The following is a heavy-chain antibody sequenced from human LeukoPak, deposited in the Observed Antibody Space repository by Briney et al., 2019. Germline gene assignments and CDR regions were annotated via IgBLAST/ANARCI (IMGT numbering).Heavy chain of an antibody. Sequence: PGGSLRLSCAASGFTFSSYALSWVRQAPGKGMEWVSTVSGSGHTTYYADSVKGRFTISRDNSKNTLYLQMNSLRAEDTAVYYCATDSSSTPKFDYWGQGTLVTVSS. CDR1: GFTFSSYA. D-gene: IGHD6-6*01. CDR2: VSGSGHTT. V-gene: IGHV3-23*01. J-gene: IGHJ4*02. CDR3: ATDSSSTPKFDY.